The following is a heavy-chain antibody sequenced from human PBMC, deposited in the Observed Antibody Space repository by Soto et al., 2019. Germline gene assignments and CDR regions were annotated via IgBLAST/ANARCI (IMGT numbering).Heavy chain of an antibody. J-gene: IGHJ4*02. Sequence: QVQLVQSGAEVKKPGASVQVSCKASGYTFTSDGISWVRQAPGQGLEWMGWISAYNGNTNYEQKLQGRVTMTTDTXTXTASMELRSRRSDDTAVYYCARGRRGSYYRRRDFDYWGQGTLVTVSS. CDR3: ARGRRGSYYRRRDFDY. D-gene: IGHD1-26*01. V-gene: IGHV1-18*01. CDR1: GYTFTSDG. CDR2: ISAYNGNT.